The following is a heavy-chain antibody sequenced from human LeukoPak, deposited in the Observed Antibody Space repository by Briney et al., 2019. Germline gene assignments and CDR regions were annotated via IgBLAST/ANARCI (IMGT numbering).Heavy chain of an antibody. D-gene: IGHD6-6*01. Sequence: GGSLRLSCAASGFTFSSYAMHWVRQAPGQGLEWVAVISYDGSNKYYADSVKGRFTISRDNSKNTLYLQMNSLRAEDTAVYYCARDLPSSSSGGGDYWGQGTLVTVSS. J-gene: IGHJ4*02. CDR2: ISYDGSNK. V-gene: IGHV3-30-3*01. CDR3: ARDLPSSSSGGGDY. CDR1: GFTFSSYA.